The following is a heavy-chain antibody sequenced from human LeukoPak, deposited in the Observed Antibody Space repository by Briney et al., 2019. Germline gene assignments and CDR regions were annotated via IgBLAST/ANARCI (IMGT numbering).Heavy chain of an antibody. J-gene: IGHJ4*02. D-gene: IGHD3-22*01. CDR2: ISGSGGST. CDR3: AKGGSRDYYDSSGYQYGYYFDY. V-gene: IGHV3-23*01. CDR1: GFTFSSYA. Sequence: GALRLSCAASGFTFSSYAMSWVRQAPGKGLEWVSAISGSGGSTYYADSVKGRFTISRDNSKNTLYLKMNRLRAEDTAVYYCAKGGSRDYYDSSGYQYGYYFDYWGQGTPVTVSS.